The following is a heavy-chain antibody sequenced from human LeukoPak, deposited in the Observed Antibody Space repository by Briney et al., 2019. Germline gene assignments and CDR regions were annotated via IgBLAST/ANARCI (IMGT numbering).Heavy chain of an antibody. V-gene: IGHV3-23*01. Sequence: GGSLRLSCAASGFMFSSFAMNWVRQAPGKGLEWLSAVTGGGGSTYYADSVKGRFTISRDNSRNTLYLQLNSLRAEDTALYFCAKDRPTYGSWSPIDFWGQGTLVTVSS. CDR3: AKDRPTYGSWSPIDF. D-gene: IGHD3-10*01. CDR2: VTGGGGST. J-gene: IGHJ4*02. CDR1: GFMFSSFA.